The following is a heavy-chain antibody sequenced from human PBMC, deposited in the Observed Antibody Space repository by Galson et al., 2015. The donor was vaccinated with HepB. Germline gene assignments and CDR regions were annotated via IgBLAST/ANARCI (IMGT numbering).Heavy chain of an antibody. CDR2: IDSDERGT. Sequence: SLRLSCAATSGFAFNNYKIHWVRHVPGKGLVWVAYIDSDERGTKYADSVKGRFTISRDNARNTVFLQMNSLRVEDTAVYFCGRSRGASSYHYDYWGQGTLVAVSS. V-gene: IGHV3-74*03. CDR3: GRSRGASSYHYDY. CDR1: GFAFNNYK. D-gene: IGHD3-16*02. J-gene: IGHJ4*02.